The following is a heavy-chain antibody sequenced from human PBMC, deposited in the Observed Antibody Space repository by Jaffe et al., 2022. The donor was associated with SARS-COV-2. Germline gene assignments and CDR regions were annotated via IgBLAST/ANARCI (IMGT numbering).Heavy chain of an antibody. D-gene: IGHD1-7*01. Sequence: EVQLVESGGGLVKPGGSLRLSCAASGFTFSSYSMNWVRQAPGKGLEWVSSISSSSSYIYYADSVKGRFTISRDNAKNSLYLQMNSLRAEDTAVYYCARDRNWNSDYDDYWGQGTLVTVSS. J-gene: IGHJ4*02. CDR3: ARDRNWNSDYDDY. CDR1: GFTFSSYS. CDR2: ISSSSSYI. V-gene: IGHV3-21*01.